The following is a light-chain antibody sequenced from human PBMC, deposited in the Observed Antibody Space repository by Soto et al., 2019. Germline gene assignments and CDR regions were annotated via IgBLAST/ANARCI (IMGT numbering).Light chain of an antibody. CDR2: AAS. Sequence: QMTQSPSSLFASVGDRVTITCRASQSISSHLNWYQQKVGQTPRLLIYAASTLQSEVPPRFSGSVSGTEFTLTISCLQREDFATYYCQQSHSAPLTFGGGTKIQI. V-gene: IGKV1-39*01. CDR1: QSISSH. J-gene: IGKJ4*01. CDR3: QQSHSAPLT.